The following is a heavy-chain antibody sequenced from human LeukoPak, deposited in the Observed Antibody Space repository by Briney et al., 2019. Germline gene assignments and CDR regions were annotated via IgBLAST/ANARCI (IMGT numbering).Heavy chain of an antibody. V-gene: IGHV1-18*01. J-gene: IGHJ4*02. CDR2: ISAYNGNT. CDR3: ARLTIPLYYDFWSGYDYCFDY. CDR1: GYTFTSYG. D-gene: IGHD3-3*01. Sequence: GASVKVSCKASGYTFTSYGISWVRQAPGQGLEWMGWISAYNGNTNYAQKLQGRVTMTTDTSTSTAYMELRSLRSDDTAVYYCARLTIPLYYDFWSGYDYCFDYWGQGTLVTVSS.